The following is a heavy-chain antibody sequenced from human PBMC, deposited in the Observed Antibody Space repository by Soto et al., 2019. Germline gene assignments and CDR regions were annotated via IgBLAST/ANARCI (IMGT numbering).Heavy chain of an antibody. CDR1: GFTFSSYG. D-gene: IGHD6-13*01. Sequence: PRGSLRLSCAASGFTFSSYGMHWVRQAPGKGLGWVAVISYDGSNKYYADSVKGRFTISRDNSKNTLYLQMDSLRAEDTAVYYCAKKEVEQQLVLESWFDPWGQGTLVTVSS. CDR2: ISYDGSNK. CDR3: AKKEVEQQLVLESWFDP. J-gene: IGHJ5*02. V-gene: IGHV3-30*18.